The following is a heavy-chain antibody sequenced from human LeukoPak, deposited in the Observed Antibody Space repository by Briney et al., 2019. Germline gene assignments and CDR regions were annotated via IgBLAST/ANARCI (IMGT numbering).Heavy chain of an antibody. CDR2: ISGSGGST. V-gene: IGHV3-23*01. J-gene: IGHJ4*02. D-gene: IGHD6-6*01. Sequence: GGSLRLSFAASGFTFSSYAMSWVRQAPGKGLEWGSAISGSGGSTYYADSVKGRFTISRDNSKNTLYLQMNSLRAEDTAVYYCAKGKYSSSSGYFDYWGQGTLVTVSS. CDR3: AKGKYSSSSGYFDY. CDR1: GFTFSSYA.